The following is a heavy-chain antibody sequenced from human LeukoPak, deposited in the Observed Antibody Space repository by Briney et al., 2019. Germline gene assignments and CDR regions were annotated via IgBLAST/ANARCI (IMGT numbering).Heavy chain of an antibody. V-gene: IGHV3-21*01. CDR3: AREVGSGWNYFDL. J-gene: IGHJ4*02. Sequence: PGGSLRLSCAASGFTFSSFNMNWVRQTPGKGLEWVSSISSRQNDVQYADSLEGRFTISRDNAKNSLYLQTNTLRAEDTAVYFCAREVGSGWNYFDLWGQGTLVTVSS. CDR1: GFTFSSFN. D-gene: IGHD6-19*01. CDR2: ISSRQNDV.